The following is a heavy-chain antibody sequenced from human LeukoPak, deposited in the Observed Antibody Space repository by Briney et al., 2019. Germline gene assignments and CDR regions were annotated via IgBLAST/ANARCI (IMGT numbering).Heavy chain of an antibody. CDR3: VRDWEGFNFDI. CDR2: VYNSGST. D-gene: IGHD1-26*01. Sequence: SETLSLTCAVSGGSVSSYYWSWVRQPPGEGLEWIAYVYNSGSTNYNPSLKSRVTISVDRSKNQFSLKMNSVTAADTAVYYCVRDWEGFNFDIWGQGTMVTVSS. CDR1: GGSVSSYY. V-gene: IGHV4-59*02. J-gene: IGHJ3*02.